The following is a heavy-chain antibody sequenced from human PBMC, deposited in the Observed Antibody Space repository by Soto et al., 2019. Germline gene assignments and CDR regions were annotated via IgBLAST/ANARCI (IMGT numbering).Heavy chain of an antibody. CDR2: INPSGGST. Sequence: ASVKVSCKASGYTFTSYYMHWVRQAPGQGLEWMGIINPSGGSTSYAQKFQGRVTMTRDTSTSTVYMELSSLRSEDTAVYYCARSVGDYGIDGDAFDIWGQGTMVT. CDR3: ARSVGDYGIDGDAFDI. CDR1: GYTFTSYY. V-gene: IGHV1-46*01. J-gene: IGHJ3*02. D-gene: IGHD4-17*01.